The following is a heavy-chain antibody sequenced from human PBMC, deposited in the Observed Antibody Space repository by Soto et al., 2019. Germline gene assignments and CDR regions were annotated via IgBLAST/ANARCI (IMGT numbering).Heavy chain of an antibody. J-gene: IGHJ4*02. V-gene: IGHV3-21*01. Sequence: GGSLRLSCAASGFNLTNYTMNWVRQAPGRGLEWVSLISSGSSVTKYADSVKGRFTISRDNAKNSLYLQMNSLRAEDTAVYYCARACLLSGRHRPDFDYWGQGA. CDR2: ISSGSSVT. D-gene: IGHD5-12*01. CDR3: ARACLLSGRHRPDFDY. CDR1: GFNLTNYT.